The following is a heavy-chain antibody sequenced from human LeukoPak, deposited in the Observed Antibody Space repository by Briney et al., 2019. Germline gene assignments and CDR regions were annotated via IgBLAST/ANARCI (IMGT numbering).Heavy chain of an antibody. Sequence: ASVKVSCKASGYTFTSYGISWVRQAPGQGLEWMGWISAYNGNTNYAQKLQGRVTMTTDTSTSTAYMELRSLRSDDTAVYYCARLVVTAPYRGEDDFDYWGQGTLVTVSS. CDR2: ISAYNGNT. CDR3: ARLVVTAPYRGEDDFDY. J-gene: IGHJ4*02. D-gene: IGHD2-15*01. CDR1: GYTFTSYG. V-gene: IGHV1-18*01.